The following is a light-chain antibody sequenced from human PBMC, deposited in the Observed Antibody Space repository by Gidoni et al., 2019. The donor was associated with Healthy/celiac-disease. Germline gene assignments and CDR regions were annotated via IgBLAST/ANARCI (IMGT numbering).Light chain of an antibody. CDR3: QSYDSSLSGHVV. V-gene: IGLV1-40*01. CDR1: RSNIGAGYD. CDR2: GNS. Sequence: QSVLTQPPPVSGAPGQRVTLPCTGSRSNIGAGYDVHWYQQLPGTAPKLLIYGNSNRPSGVPDRFSGSKSGTSASLAITGLQAEDEADYYCQSYDSSLSGHVVFGGGTKLTVL. J-gene: IGLJ2*01.